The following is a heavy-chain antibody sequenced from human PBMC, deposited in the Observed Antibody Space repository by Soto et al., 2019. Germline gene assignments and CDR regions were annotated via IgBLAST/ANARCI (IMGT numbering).Heavy chain of an antibody. V-gene: IGHV3-23*01. Sequence: VGPLRLPYGASGCTFSNYAMSWVRQEPRKGLEWVSSISGSGGSTYYADSVKGRFTISRDNSKNTLYLQMNSLRAEDTAVYYCAKGLYYYGSGSSSDYYYYYGMDVWGQGTTVTVSS. J-gene: IGHJ6*02. CDR3: AKGLYYYGSGSSSDYYYYYGMDV. CDR2: ISGSGGST. CDR1: GCTFSNYA. D-gene: IGHD3-10*01.